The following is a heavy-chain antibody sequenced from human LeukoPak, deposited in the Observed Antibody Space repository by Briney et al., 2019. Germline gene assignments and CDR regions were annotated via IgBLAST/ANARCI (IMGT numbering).Heavy chain of an antibody. CDR2: RHHSGSS. Sequence: PSETLSLTCTVSGGSISSYYWSWLRQPPGKGLEWIACRHHSGSSNYNPPLESRVTVSVDTSNNQFSLRVTSVTAADTAVYYCARVVGSGWNYFDSWGQGTLVTVSS. V-gene: IGHV4-59*01. CDR3: ARVVGSGWNYFDS. D-gene: IGHD6-19*01. CDR1: GGSISSYY. J-gene: IGHJ4*02.